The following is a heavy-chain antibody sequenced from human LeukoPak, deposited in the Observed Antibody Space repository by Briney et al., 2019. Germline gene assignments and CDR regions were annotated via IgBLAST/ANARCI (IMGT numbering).Heavy chain of an antibody. Sequence: SETLSLTCAVSGGSISSGGYSWSWIRQPPGKGLEWIGYIYHSGSTYYNPSLKSRVTISVDRSKNQFSLKLSSVTAADTAVYYCARANYYGLLDYWGQGTLVTVSS. CDR2: IYHSGST. J-gene: IGHJ4*02. CDR1: GGSISSGGYS. CDR3: ARANYYGLLDY. V-gene: IGHV4-30-2*01. D-gene: IGHD3-10*01.